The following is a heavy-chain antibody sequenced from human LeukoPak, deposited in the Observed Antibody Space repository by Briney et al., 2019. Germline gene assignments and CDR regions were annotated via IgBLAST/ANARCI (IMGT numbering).Heavy chain of an antibody. CDR3: ARSPALQQFLPRFDS. Sequence: SETLSLTCTVSGGSINNYFWSWIRLTPGKGLEWIGYISHSGITNYNPSLKSRISLSLDTSESQFSLRLSSVTAADTAVYYCARSPALQQFLPRFDSWGQGTLVTVSS. CDR2: ISHSGIT. D-gene: IGHD5-18*01. CDR1: GGSINNYF. V-gene: IGHV4-59*01. J-gene: IGHJ4*02.